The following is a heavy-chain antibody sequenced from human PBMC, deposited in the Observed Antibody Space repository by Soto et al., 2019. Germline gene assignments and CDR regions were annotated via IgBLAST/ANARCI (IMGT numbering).Heavy chain of an antibody. CDR1: GFTFSSDS. V-gene: IGHV3-21*01. CDR3: PLIPRPKFLWFGEFKYYFDY. CDR2: ISSSSSYI. Sequence: EVQLVESGGGLVKPGGSLRLSCAASGFTFSSDSMNWVRQAPGKGLEWVSSISSSSSYIYYADSVKGRFTISRDNAKNSVYLQMNSLGAECKAVYYCPLIPRPKFLWFGEFKYYFDYWGHGTLVTLAS. D-gene: IGHD3-10*01. J-gene: IGHJ4*01.